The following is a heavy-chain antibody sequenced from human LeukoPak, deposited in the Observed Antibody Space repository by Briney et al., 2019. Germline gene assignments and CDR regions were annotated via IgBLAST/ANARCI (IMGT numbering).Heavy chain of an antibody. D-gene: IGHD6-19*01. CDR3: AKDGQWLAYYFDY. Sequence: PGGPLRLSCAASGFTFSSYGMSWVRQAPGKGLEWVSAISGSGGSTYYADSVKGRFTISRDNSKNTLYLQMNSLRAEDTAVYYCAKDGQWLAYYFDYWGQGTLVTVSS. J-gene: IGHJ4*02. CDR2: ISGSGGST. V-gene: IGHV3-23*01. CDR1: GFTFSSYG.